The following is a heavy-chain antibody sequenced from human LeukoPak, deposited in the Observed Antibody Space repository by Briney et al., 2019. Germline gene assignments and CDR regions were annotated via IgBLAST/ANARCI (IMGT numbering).Heavy chain of an antibody. CDR2: IYYSGST. D-gene: IGHD1-26*01. V-gene: IGHV4-59*11. CDR3: ARTWELLHFDY. Sequence: PSATLSLTCTVSGGSISSHYWSWIRPPPGKGLEWIGYIYYSGSTNYNPSLKSRVTMSVDTSKNHFSLKLSSVAAADTAVYYCARTWELLHFDYWGQGTLVTVSS. J-gene: IGHJ4*02. CDR1: GGSISSHY.